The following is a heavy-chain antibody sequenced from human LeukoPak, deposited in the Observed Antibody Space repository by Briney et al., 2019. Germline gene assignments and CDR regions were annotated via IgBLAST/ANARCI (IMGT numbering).Heavy chain of an antibody. CDR1: GFTFSSHW. V-gene: IGHV3-74*01. CDR2: LKSDGRST. Sequence: GGSLRLSCAASGFTFSSHWMHWVRQAPGKGLVWVSRLKSDGRSTSYADSVKGRFTISRDNAKNSLYLQMNSLRAEDMALYYCAKDDYGDYHGGYFDYWGQGTLVTVSS. CDR3: AKDDYGDYHGGYFDY. D-gene: IGHD4-17*01. J-gene: IGHJ4*02.